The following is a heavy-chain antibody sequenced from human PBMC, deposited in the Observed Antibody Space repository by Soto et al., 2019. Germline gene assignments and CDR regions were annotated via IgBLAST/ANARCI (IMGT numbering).Heavy chain of an antibody. V-gene: IGHV3-73*01. J-gene: IGHJ6*03. CDR3: IRGGAPHYMDV. D-gene: IGHD3-16*01. Sequence: EVQLVESGGDLVQPGGSLRLSCAASGFILSGSTVHWVRQASGKGLEWVGRSRDKGNNYATGYGASVTGRFTISRDDSKNTAYLQMNSLKTEDTAVYYCIRGGAPHYMDVWGRETAVTVSS. CDR1: GFILSGST. CDR2: SRDKGNNYAT.